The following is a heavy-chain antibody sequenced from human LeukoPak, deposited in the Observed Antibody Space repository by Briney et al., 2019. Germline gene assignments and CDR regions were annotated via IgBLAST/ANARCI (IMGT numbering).Heavy chain of an antibody. CDR3: ARHSIVVVPAAPGGDAFDI. J-gene: IGHJ3*02. D-gene: IGHD2-2*01. Sequence: NPSETLSLTCTVSGGSISSSSYYWGWIRQPPGKGLEWIGSIYYSGSTYYNPSLKSRVTISVDTSKNQSSLKLSSVTAADTAVYYCARHSIVVVPAAPGGDAFDIWGQGTMVTVSS. V-gene: IGHV4-39*01. CDR2: IYYSGST. CDR1: GGSISSSSYY.